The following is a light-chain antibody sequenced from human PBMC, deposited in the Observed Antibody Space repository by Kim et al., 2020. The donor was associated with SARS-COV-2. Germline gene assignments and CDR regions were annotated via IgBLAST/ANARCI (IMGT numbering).Light chain of an antibody. CDR2: AAS. CDR1: QAISTW. CDR3: QQSFSLPLT. J-gene: IGKJ3*01. V-gene: IGKV1-12*01. Sequence: DIQMTQSPSSVSASMGDRVTITCRASQAISTWLAWYQQKPGKAPKLLVYAASDLQSGVPSRFSGSGSGTEFTLTINGLQPEDVATYSCQQSFSLPLTFGPGTKVDIK.